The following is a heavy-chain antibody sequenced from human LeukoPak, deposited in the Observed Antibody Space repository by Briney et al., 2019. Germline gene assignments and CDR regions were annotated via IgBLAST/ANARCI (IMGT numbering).Heavy chain of an antibody. Sequence: PGGSLRLSCAASGFTFTIFGLNWVRQAPGKGLEWVSAISGSGGSTYYADSVKGRFTISRDNSKNTLYLQMNSLRAEDTAVYYCAKDQYGSGFDAFDIWGQGTMVTVSS. CDR3: AKDQYGSGFDAFDI. CDR2: ISGSGGST. D-gene: IGHD3-10*01. J-gene: IGHJ3*02. V-gene: IGHV3-23*01. CDR1: GFTFTIFG.